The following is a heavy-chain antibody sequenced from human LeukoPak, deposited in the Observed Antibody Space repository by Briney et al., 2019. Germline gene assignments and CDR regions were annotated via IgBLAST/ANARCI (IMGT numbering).Heavy chain of an antibody. CDR1: GGSLSSGSYY. D-gene: IGHD3-10*01. V-gene: IGHV4-39*07. CDR2: IDHSGRT. J-gene: IGHJ6*03. CDR3: ARTTMVRGTYYMDV. Sequence: SETLSLTCTDSGGSLSSGSYYGGWVRQSPEKGLGWLANIDHSGRTYYHPSLKSRVTISVDTSKNQFSLKLSSVTAADTAVYYCARTTMVRGTYYMDVWGKGTTVTVSS.